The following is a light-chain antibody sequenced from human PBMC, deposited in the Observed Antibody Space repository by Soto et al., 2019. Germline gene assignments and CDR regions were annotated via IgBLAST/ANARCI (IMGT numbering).Light chain of an antibody. Sequence: QSALTQPRSVSGSPGQSVTISCTGTSSDVGGYNYVSWYQQHPGKAPKLMIYDVSKRPSGVPDRFSGSKSGNTASLTISGLQSKYEADYYCCSYAGSPWVFGGGTQLTVL. CDR3: CSYAGSPWV. V-gene: IGLV2-11*01. J-gene: IGLJ3*02. CDR1: SSDVGGYNY. CDR2: DVS.